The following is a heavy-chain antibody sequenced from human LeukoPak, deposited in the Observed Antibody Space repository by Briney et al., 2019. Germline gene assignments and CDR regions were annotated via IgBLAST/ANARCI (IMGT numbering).Heavy chain of an antibody. V-gene: IGHV4-34*01. CDR2: INHSGST. CDR1: GGSFSGYY. CDR3: ARAGGYSYGS. D-gene: IGHD5-18*01. Sequence: SETLSLTCAVYGGSFSGYYWSWIRQPPGKGLEWIGEINHSGSTNYNPSLKSRVTISVDTSKNQFSLKLSSVTAADTAVYYCARAGGYSYGSWGQGTLVTVSS. J-gene: IGHJ4*02.